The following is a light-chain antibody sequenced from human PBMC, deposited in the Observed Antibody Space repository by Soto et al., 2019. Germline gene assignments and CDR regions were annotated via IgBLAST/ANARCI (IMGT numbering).Light chain of an antibody. CDR3: QQYYSYPPT. CDR1: QGIRSY. CDR2: AAS. V-gene: IGKV1-8*01. Sequence: AIRMTQYPSSLSASTRDRVTITVGASQGIRSYLDWYQQKPGKAPKLLIYAASTLQSGVPSRLRGSGYGTDLTITISCMKFEDFETYYCQQYYSYPPTFGHGTKVDIK. J-gene: IGKJ1*01.